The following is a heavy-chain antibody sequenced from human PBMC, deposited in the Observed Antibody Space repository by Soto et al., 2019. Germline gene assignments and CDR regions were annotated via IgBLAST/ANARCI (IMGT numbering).Heavy chain of an antibody. D-gene: IGHD6-13*01. CDR2: IIPILGIA. Sequence: QVQLVQSGAEVKKPGSSVKVSCKASGGTFSSYTISWVRQAPGQGLEWMGRIIPILGIANYAQKFQGRVTITADKSTSTAYMELSSLRSEDTAVYYCARLAAAGTPISDYWGQGTLVTVSS. V-gene: IGHV1-69*02. J-gene: IGHJ4*02. CDR1: GGTFSSYT. CDR3: ARLAAAGTPISDY.